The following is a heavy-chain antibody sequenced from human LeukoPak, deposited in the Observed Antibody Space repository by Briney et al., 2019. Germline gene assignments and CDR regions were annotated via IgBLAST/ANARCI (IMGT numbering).Heavy chain of an antibody. V-gene: IGHV1-18*04. CDR2: ISAYNSNK. D-gene: IGHD1-26*01. J-gene: IGHJ6*02. CDR1: GHIFISYY. Sequence: ASVTVSCKASGHIFISYYIHWVRQAPGQGLEWVAWISAYNSNKNSAEKFQGRVTMTIDTSTSTAYMELRSLKSDDTAVYYCVRHIKPAGPWDGMDVWGQGTTVIVSS. CDR3: VRHIKPAGPWDGMDV.